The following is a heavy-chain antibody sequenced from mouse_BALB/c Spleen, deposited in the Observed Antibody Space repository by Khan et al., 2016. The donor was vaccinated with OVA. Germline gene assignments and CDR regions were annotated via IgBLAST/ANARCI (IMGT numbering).Heavy chain of an antibody. CDR3: ARYDYGYAMDY. CDR2: ISYSGST. D-gene: IGHD2-4*01. J-gene: IGHJ4*01. CDR1: GYSITSVY. V-gene: IGHV3-8*02. Sequence: EVQLQESGPSLVKPSQTLSLTCSVTGYSITSVYWNWIRKFPGNKLEYMGYISYSGSTYYNPSLKSRISITRDTSKNQYYLQLNSMTTEDTATYYCARYDYGYAMDYWGQGTSVTVSS.